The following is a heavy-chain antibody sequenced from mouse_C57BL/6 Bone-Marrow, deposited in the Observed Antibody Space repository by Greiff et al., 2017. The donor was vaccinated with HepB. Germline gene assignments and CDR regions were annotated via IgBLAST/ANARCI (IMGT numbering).Heavy chain of an antibody. CDR3: ARSKLRRDYYAMDY. CDR1: GYTFTSYW. D-gene: IGHD1-1*01. CDR2: IDPNSGGT. J-gene: IGHJ4*01. Sequence: QVQLQQPGAELVKPGASVKLSCKASGYTFTSYWMHWVKQRPGRGLEWIGRIDPNSGGTKYNEKFKSKATLTVDKSSSTAYMQLSSLTSEDSAVYYCARSKLRRDYYAMDYWGQGTSVTVSS. V-gene: IGHV1-62-3*01.